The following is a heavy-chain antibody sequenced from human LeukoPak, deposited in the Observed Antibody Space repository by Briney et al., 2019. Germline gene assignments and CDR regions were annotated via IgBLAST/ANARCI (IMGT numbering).Heavy chain of an antibody. CDR1: GFTFSDYY. V-gene: IGHV3-11*01. CDR3: ARAPRLKWPYYFDY. CDR2: ISSSGSTI. D-gene: IGHD2-15*01. J-gene: IGHJ4*02. Sequence: GGSLRLSCAASGFTFSDYYMSWIRQAPGKGREWVYSISSSGSTIYYADSVKGRFTISRDNAKNSLYLQMNSLRAEDTAVYYCARAPRLKWPYYFDYWGQGTLVTVSS.